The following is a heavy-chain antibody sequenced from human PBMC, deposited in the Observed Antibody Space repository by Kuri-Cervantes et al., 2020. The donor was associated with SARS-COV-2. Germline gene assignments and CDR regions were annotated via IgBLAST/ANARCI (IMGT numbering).Heavy chain of an antibody. J-gene: IGHJ6*02. V-gene: IGHV4-34*01. CDR3: ARGLRWQQPHRNYYYYGMDV. D-gene: IGHD5-24*01. Sequence: ESLKISCAASGFTFSSYAMHWVRQPPGKGLEWIGEINHSGSTNYNPSLRSRVTISVDTSKNQFSLKLSSVTAADTAVYYCARGLRWQQPHRNYYYYGMDVWGQGATVTVSS. CDR1: GFTFSSYA. CDR2: INHSGST.